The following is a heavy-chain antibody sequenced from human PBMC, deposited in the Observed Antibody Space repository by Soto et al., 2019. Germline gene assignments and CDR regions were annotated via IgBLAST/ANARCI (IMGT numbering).Heavy chain of an antibody. CDR1: GGTFSSYA. Sequence: SVKVSCKASGGTFSSYAISWVRQAPGQGLEWMGGIIPIFGTANYAQKFQGRVTITADESTSTAYMELSSLRSEDTAVYYCARVGGYCSSTSCLDYWGQGTLVTVSS. J-gene: IGHJ4*02. CDR2: IIPIFGTA. D-gene: IGHD2-2*03. CDR3: ARVGGYCSSTSCLDY. V-gene: IGHV1-69*13.